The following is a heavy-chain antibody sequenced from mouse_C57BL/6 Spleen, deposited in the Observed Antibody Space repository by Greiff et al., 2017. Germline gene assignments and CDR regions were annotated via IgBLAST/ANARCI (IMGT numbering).Heavy chain of an antibody. V-gene: IGHV1-81*01. CDR1: GYTFTSYG. Sequence: QVHVKQSGAELARPGASVKLSCKASGYTFTSYGISWVKQRTGQGLEWIGEIYPRSGNTYYNEKFKGKATLTADKSSSTAYMELRSLTSEDSAVYFCANYGSSYGFAYWGQGTLVTVSA. D-gene: IGHD1-1*01. CDR2: IYPRSGNT. J-gene: IGHJ3*01. CDR3: ANYGSSYGFAY.